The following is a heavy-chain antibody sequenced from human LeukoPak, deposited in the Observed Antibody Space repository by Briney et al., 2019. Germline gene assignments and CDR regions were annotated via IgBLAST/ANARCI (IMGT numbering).Heavy chain of an antibody. CDR1: GFTFSSYA. Sequence: GGSLRLSCAASGFTFSSYAMHWVRQAPGKGLEWVAVISYDGSNKYYADSVKGRFTISRDNSKNTLYLQMNSLRAEDTAVCYCAREQSIAASVDYWGQGTLVTVSS. D-gene: IGHD6-6*01. J-gene: IGHJ4*02. V-gene: IGHV3-30-3*01. CDR3: AREQSIAASVDY. CDR2: ISYDGSNK.